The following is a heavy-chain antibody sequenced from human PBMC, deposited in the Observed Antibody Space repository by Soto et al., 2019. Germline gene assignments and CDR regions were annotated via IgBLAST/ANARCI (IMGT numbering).Heavy chain of an antibody. J-gene: IGHJ3*02. D-gene: IGHD3-22*01. CDR2: INPSGGST. CDR1: GGTFTSFY. V-gene: IGHV1-46*01. Sequence: ASVKVSCKASGGTFTSFYMHWVRQAPGQGLEWMGIINPSGGSTSYAQKFQGRVTMTRDTSTSTVYMELSSLRSEDTAVYYCARGGYYYDSSGSHDAFDIWGQGTMVTLSS. CDR3: ARGGYYYDSSGSHDAFDI.